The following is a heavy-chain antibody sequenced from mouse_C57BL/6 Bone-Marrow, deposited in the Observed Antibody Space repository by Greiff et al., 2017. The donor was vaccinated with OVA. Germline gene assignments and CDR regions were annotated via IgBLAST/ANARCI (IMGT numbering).Heavy chain of an antibody. V-gene: IGHV7-3*01. CDR2: IRNKANGYTT. D-gene: IGHD2-3*01. J-gene: IGHJ2*01. Sequence: DVMLVESGGGLVQPGGSLSLSCAASGFTFTDYYMSWVRQPPGKALEWLGFIRNKANGYTTEYSASVKGRFTISRDNSQSILYLQMNALRAEDSATYYCARSPDGWLLLDYWGQGTTLTVSS. CDR1: GFTFTDYY. CDR3: ARSPDGWLLLDY.